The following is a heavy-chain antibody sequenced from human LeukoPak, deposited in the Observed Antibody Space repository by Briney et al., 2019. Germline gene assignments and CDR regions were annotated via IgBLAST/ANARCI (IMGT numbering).Heavy chain of an antibody. V-gene: IGHV4-61*02. J-gene: IGHJ4*02. CDR3: ARDLRPYYYGSGSYF. Sequence: SQTLSLTCTVSGGSISSGSYYWSWIRQPAGKGLEWIGRIYTSGSTNYNPSLKSRVTISVDTSKNQFSLKLSSVTAADTAVYYCARDLRPYYYGSGSYFWGQGTLVTVSS. D-gene: IGHD3-10*01. CDR2: IYTSGST. CDR1: GGSISSGSYY.